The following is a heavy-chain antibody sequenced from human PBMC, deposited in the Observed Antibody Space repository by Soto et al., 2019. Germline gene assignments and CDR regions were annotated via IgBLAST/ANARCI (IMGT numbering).Heavy chain of an antibody. CDR1: GGSISSGDYY. Sequence: QVQLQESGPGLVKPSQTLSLTCTVSGGSISSGDYYWSWIRQPPGKGLEWIGYIYYSGSTYYNPSLKSRVTISVDTSKNQFSLKLSSVTAADTAVYYCARRLRRDIVVVTATYDAFDIWGQGTMVTVSS. D-gene: IGHD2-21*02. V-gene: IGHV4-30-4*01. CDR2: IYYSGST. J-gene: IGHJ3*02. CDR3: ARRLRRDIVVVTATYDAFDI.